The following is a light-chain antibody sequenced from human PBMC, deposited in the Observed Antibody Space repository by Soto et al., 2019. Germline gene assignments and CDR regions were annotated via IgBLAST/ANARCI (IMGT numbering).Light chain of an antibody. Sequence: QSVLTQPASVSGSPGQSITISCTGTSSDVGSYNLVSWYQQHPGKAPKLMIYEVSKRPSGVSNRFSGSKSGNTASLTISGLQGEDEADYYCCSYAGSSTSVVFGGGTKLTVL. CDR3: CSYAGSSTSVV. J-gene: IGLJ2*01. CDR1: SSDVGSYNL. V-gene: IGLV2-23*02. CDR2: EVS.